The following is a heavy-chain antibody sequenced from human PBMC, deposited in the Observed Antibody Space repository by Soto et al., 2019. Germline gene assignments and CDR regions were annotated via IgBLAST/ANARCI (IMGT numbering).Heavy chain of an antibody. CDR1: GVSVTSYT. V-gene: IGHV4-4*07. Sequence: AETLSLTCIVSGVSVTSYTWSWVRQPANKGLEWIGRVFSSVSATYNPSLKSRVSISMDTAENRISLKLDSVTAADAGVYFCARDGMTTGDTWGPGTLVTVSS. J-gene: IGHJ4*02. CDR2: VFSSVSA. CDR3: ARDGMTTGDT. D-gene: IGHD2-21*02.